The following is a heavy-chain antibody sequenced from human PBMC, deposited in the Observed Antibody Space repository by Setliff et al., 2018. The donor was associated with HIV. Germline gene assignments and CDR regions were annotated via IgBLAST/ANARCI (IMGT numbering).Heavy chain of an antibody. CDR2: IKDDGREE. D-gene: IGHD3-3*01. V-gene: IGHV3-7*03. Sequence: TSETLRLSCAASGFTFSRHWMSWVRQAPGKGLEWVAGIKDDGREEDYADSVKGRFTISRDNAKNSLFLQMDSLRAEDTAVYYCARCLNTEYWSGYSPFDYWGLGSLVTVSS. J-gene: IGHJ4*02. CDR1: GFTFSRHW. CDR3: ARCLNTEYWSGYSPFDY.